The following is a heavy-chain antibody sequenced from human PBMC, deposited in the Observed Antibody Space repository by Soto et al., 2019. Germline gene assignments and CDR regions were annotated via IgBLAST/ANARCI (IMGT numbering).Heavy chain of an antibody. J-gene: IGHJ4*02. CDR2: INHSGST. Sequence: SETLSRPCAVYGGSFSGYYWNWIRQPPGKGLEWIGEINHSGSTYYNPSLKSRVTISLDTSKNQFSLKLTSVTAADTAVYYCARGSDGPWGQGTLVTVSS. CDR3: ARGSDGP. V-gene: IGHV4-34*01. CDR1: GGSFSGYY.